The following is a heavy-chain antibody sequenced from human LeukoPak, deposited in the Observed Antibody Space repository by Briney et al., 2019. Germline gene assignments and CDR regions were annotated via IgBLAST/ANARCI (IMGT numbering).Heavy chain of an antibody. CDR2: IGTAGDT. V-gene: IGHV3-13*01. CDR3: VRGYCTNGVCYTGYGMDV. J-gene: IGHJ6*02. Sequence: GGSLRLSCAASGFTFSSYDMHWVRQATGKGLEWVSAIGTAGDTYYPGSVKGRFTISRENAKNSLYLQMNSLRAGDTAVYYCVRGYCTNGVCYTGYGMDVWGQGTTVTVSS. CDR1: GFTFSSYD. D-gene: IGHD2-8*01.